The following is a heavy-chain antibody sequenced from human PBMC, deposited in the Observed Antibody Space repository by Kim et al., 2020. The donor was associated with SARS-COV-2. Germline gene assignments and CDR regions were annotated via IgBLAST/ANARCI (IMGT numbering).Heavy chain of an antibody. D-gene: IGHD6-19*01. CDR2: INPNSGGT. J-gene: IGHJ2*01. CDR1: GYTFTGYY. Sequence: ASVKVSCKASGYTFTGYYMHWVRQAPGQGLEWMGWINPNSGGTNYAQKFQGRVTMTRDTSISTAYMELSRLRSDDTAVYYCASRVRGGSGPNWYFDLWGRGTGHCLL. CDR3: ASRVRGGSGPNWYFDL. V-gene: IGHV1-2*02.